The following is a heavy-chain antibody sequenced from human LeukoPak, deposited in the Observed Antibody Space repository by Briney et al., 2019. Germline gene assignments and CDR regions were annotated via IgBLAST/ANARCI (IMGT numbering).Heavy chain of an antibody. CDR2: IIPIFGTA. Sequence: ASVKVSCKASGGTFSSYAISWVRQAPGQGLEWMGGIIPIFGTANYAQKFQGRVTITADKSTSTAYMELSSLRSEDTAVYYCARDPEVGYYFDNWGQGTLVTVSS. V-gene: IGHV1-69*06. D-gene: IGHD1-26*01. CDR1: GGTFSSYA. CDR3: ARDPEVGYYFDN. J-gene: IGHJ4*02.